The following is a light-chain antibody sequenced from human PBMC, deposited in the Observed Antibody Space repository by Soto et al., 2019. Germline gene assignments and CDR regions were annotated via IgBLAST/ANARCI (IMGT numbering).Light chain of an antibody. J-gene: IGLJ1*01. V-gene: IGLV1-40*01. CDR2: GNS. Sequence: QLVLTQPPSVSGAPGQRVTISCTGSSSNIGAGNDVHWYQQPPGTAPKLLIYGNSNRPSGVPDRFSGSKSGTSASLAITGLQAEDEADYYCQSYDSSLSGYVFGTGTKVTVL. CDR3: QSYDSSLSGYV. CDR1: SSNIGAGND.